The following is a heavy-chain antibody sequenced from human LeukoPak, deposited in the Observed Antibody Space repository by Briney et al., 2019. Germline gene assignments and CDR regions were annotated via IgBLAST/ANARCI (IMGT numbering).Heavy chain of an antibody. CDR1: GYTFTGYY. V-gene: IGHV1-2*02. CDR2: INPNSGGT. CDR3: ARDWYSSGWYLRYYYGMDV. Sequence: ASVKVSCKASGYTFTGYYMHWVRQAPGQGLEWMGWINPNSGGTNYAQKFQGRVTMTRDTSISTAYMELSRLRSDDTAVYYCARDWYSSGWYLRYYYGMDVWGQGTTATVSS. J-gene: IGHJ6*02. D-gene: IGHD6-19*01.